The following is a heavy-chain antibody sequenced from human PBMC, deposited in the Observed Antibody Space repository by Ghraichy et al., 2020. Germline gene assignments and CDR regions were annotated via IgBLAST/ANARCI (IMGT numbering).Heavy chain of an antibody. CDR3: ARDRVWVRMKWLRPGLVDY. CDR2: ISSSSSTI. CDR1: GFTFSSYS. V-gene: IGHV3-48*01. Sequence: GGSLRLSCAASGFTFSSYSMNWVRQAPGKGLEWVSYISSSSSTIYYADSVKGRFTISRDNAKNSLYLQMNSLRAEDTAVYYCARDRVWVRMKWLRPGLVDYWGQGTLVTVSS. J-gene: IGHJ4*02. D-gene: IGHD5-12*01.